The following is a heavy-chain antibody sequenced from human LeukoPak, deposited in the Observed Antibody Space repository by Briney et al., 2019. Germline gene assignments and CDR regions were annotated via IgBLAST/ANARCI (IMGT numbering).Heavy chain of an antibody. CDR3: ARFRLLRFFSADNWFDP. J-gene: IGHJ5*02. CDR2: ISAYNGNT. Sequence: GASVKVSCKASGYTFTSYGISWVRQAPGQGLEWMGWISAYNGNTNYAQKLQGRVTMTTDTSTSTAYMELRSLRSDDTAVYYCARFRLLRFFSADNWFDPWGQGTLVTVSS. CDR1: GYTFTSYG. D-gene: IGHD3-3*01. V-gene: IGHV1-18*01.